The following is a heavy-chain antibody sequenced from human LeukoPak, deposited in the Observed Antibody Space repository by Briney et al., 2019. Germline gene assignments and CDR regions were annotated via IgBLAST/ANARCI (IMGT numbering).Heavy chain of an antibody. D-gene: IGHD6-13*01. J-gene: IGHJ4*02. V-gene: IGHV3-30*04. Sequence: PGGSLRLSCAASGFTFSSYAMHWVRQAPGKGLEWVAVISYDGSNKYYADSVKGQFTISRDNSKNTLYLQMNSLRAEDTAVYYCARSAAGAKFDYWGLGTLVTVSS. CDR3: ARSAAGAKFDY. CDR2: ISYDGSNK. CDR1: GFTFSSYA.